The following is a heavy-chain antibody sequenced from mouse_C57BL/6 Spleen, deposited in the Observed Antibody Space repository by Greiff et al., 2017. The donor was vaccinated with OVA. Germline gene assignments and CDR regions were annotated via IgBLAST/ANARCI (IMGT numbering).Heavy chain of an antibody. Sequence: QVQLQQSGAELVKPGASVKLSCKASGYTFTSYWMHWVKQRPGQGLEWIGMIHPNSGSTNYNEKFKSKATLTVDKSSSTAYMQLSSLTSEDSAVYYCARRGYYDYLFDYWGQGTTLTVSS. CDR3: ARRGYYDYLFDY. CDR2: IHPNSGST. V-gene: IGHV1-64*01. J-gene: IGHJ2*01. CDR1: GYTFTSYW. D-gene: IGHD2-4*01.